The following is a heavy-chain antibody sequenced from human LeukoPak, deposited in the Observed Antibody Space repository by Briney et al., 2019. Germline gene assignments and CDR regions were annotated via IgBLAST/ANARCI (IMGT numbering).Heavy chain of an antibody. J-gene: IGHJ4*02. CDR1: GFTFYDYA. D-gene: IGHD6-19*01. Sequence: GRSLRLSCAASGFTFYDYAMHWVRQAPGKGLEWVSGIGWNSGSIGYADSVKGRFTISRDNAKNSLYLQMSSLRPEDTAFYYCAKDRGSSGWYYFDYWGQGTLVTVSS. V-gene: IGHV3-9*01. CDR2: IGWNSGSI. CDR3: AKDRGSSGWYYFDY.